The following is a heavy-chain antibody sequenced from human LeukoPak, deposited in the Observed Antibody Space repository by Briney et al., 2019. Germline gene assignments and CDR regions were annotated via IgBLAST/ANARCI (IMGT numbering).Heavy chain of an antibody. V-gene: IGHV3-30*04. CDR1: GFSFSKHA. Sequence: GGSLRLSCAASGFSFSKHAMHWVRQAPGKGLEWVAVMSYDGSNKYDADSVKGRFTISRDNAKNTLNLQMNSLRAEDTAVYYCARDLGQYYDTSDNWFDPWGQGTLVTVSS. D-gene: IGHD3-22*01. J-gene: IGHJ5*02. CDR2: MSYDGSNK. CDR3: ARDLGQYYDTSDNWFDP.